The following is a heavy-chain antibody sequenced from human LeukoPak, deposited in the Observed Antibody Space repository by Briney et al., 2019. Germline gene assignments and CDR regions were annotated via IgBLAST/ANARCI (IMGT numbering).Heavy chain of an antibody. Sequence: PGGSLRLSCAASGFTFSSYWMHWVRQAPGKGLVWVSRINSDGSSTSYADSVKGRFTISRDNAKNTLYLQMNSLRAEDTAVYYCARRSSAGTGYYYYGMDVWGQGTTVTVSS. J-gene: IGHJ6*02. V-gene: IGHV3-74*01. CDR2: INSDGSST. CDR1: GFTFSSYW. CDR3: ARRSSAGTGYYYYGMDV. D-gene: IGHD6-19*01.